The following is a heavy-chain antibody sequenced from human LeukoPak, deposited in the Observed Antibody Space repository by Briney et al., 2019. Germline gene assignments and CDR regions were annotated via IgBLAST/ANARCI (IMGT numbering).Heavy chain of an antibody. D-gene: IGHD6-19*01. CDR3: ANHRAGSAWFTLDY. Sequence: GGSLRLSCAASGLTFSSYAMSWVRQAPGKGLEWVSTFSGSVSNTYYANSVKGRFTISRDNSKNTLYLQMNSLRAEDTAMYYCANHRAGSAWFTLDYWGPGTLVTVSS. CDR2: FSGSVSNT. J-gene: IGHJ4*02. V-gene: IGHV3-23*01. CDR1: GLTFSSYA.